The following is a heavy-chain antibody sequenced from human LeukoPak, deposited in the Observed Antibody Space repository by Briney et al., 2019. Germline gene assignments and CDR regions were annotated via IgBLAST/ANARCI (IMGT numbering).Heavy chain of an antibody. D-gene: IGHD6-13*01. V-gene: IGHV4-39*01. Sequence: SETLSLTCTVSGGSISSSTYDWGWIRQPPGKGLEWIGSTSGSAYYNPSLKSRVTISVDTSKNQLSLKLSSVTAADTAVYYCARVGSAAASFDYWGQGTLVTVSS. CDR3: ARVGSAAASFDY. CDR1: GGSISSSTYD. CDR2: TSGSA. J-gene: IGHJ4*02.